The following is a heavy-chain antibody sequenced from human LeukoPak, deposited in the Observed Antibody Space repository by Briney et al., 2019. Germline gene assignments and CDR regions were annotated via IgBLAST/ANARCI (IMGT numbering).Heavy chain of an antibody. CDR3: ARGANYYDTSGSFDY. J-gene: IGHJ4*02. CDR1: GYAFTSYG. V-gene: IGHV1-18*01. D-gene: IGHD3-22*01. Sequence: GASVKLSCKTSGYAFTSYGISWVRQAPGRGLEWMGWISPYNGKTNYAQNFQGRVTMTTDTSTSAAYMELRTLRSGDAAVYYCARGANYYDTSGSFDYWGQGTLVTVSS. CDR2: ISPYNGKT.